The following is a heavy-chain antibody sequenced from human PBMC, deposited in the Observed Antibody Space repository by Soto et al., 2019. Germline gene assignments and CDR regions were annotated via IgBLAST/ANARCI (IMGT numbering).Heavy chain of an antibody. Sequence: QVQLQESGPGLVKPSGTLYLTCAVSGGSFSSSNWWRLVRQPPGKGLEWIGEIYHSGSTNYNPSLTRCVTISVDKSKNQFSLELCSVTDADTAVYYCAGCGSSDNPPFFDYWGQGTLVTVSS. CDR3: AGCGSSDNPPFFDY. CDR2: IYHSGST. V-gene: IGHV4-4*02. J-gene: IGHJ4*02. D-gene: IGHD6-6*01. CDR1: GGSFSSSNW.